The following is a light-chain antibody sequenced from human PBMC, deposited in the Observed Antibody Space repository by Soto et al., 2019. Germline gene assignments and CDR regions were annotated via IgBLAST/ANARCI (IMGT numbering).Light chain of an antibody. Sequence: DIQMTQSPSSLSASVGDRVTITCRASQSISSYLNWYQQKPGKAPKLLIYAASSLQSGVPSRFSGSGSGTDFTLTISSLQPEDFATYDCQQSYSTPTFGQGTKLDIK. CDR1: QSISSY. V-gene: IGKV1-39*01. J-gene: IGKJ2*01. CDR2: AAS. CDR3: QQSYSTPT.